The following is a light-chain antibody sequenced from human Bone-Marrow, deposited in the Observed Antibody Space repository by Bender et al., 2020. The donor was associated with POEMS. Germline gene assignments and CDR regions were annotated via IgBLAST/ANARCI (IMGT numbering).Light chain of an antibody. CDR1: SSDVGSYDL. CDR3: CSYAGSSPSVL. V-gene: IGLV2-23*02. CDR2: EVT. Sequence: QSALTQPASVSGSPGQSITISCTGTSSDVGSYDLVSWYQHHPGMAPKLMIYEVTYRPSGVSSRFSGSKSGNTASLTISGLQAEDEADYYCCSYAGSSPSVLFGGGTKLTVL. J-gene: IGLJ2*01.